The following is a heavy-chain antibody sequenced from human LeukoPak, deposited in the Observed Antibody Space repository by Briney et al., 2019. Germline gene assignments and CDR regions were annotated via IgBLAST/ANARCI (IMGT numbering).Heavy chain of an antibody. CDR3: ANVEWHGNYVYYYYGMDV. CDR1: PLTFSSYG. J-gene: IGHJ6*02. D-gene: IGHD4-17*01. V-gene: IGHV3-30*18. Sequence: GGSLRLSCAAYPLTFSSYGTEWVRQAPGKGLEWVAVISYDGSNKYYADSVKGRFTISRDNSKNTLYLQMNSLRAGYTPVYNWANVEWHGNYVYYYYGMDVLGQGTTVTVSS. CDR2: ISYDGSNK.